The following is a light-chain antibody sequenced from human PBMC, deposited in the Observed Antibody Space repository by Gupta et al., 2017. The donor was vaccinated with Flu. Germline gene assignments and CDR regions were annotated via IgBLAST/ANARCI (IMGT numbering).Light chain of an antibody. CDR3: GTWDNSLSSYV. CDR2: ENN. CDR1: SSDIGGNY. J-gene: IGLJ1*01. V-gene: IGLV1-51*02. Sequence: VLTQPPAVSATPGQQGTIACSGSSSDIGGNYVSWYQQNPGTAPKLLTYENNNRPPGIPDRFSGSKSGTSATMYITGLQSGDEADYYCGTWDNSLSSYVFGTGSGV.